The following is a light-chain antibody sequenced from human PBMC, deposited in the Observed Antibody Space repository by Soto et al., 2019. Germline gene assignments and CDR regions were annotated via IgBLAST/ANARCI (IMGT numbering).Light chain of an antibody. V-gene: IGLV1-40*01. CDR3: QSYDLSLRGYV. CDR2: LTN. Sequence: QSVLTQPPSVSGAPGQRVTVSCTGSSSNIGAGYDVNWYQQLPGTAPKLLVSLTNHRPSGVPDRFSGSKSGTSASLAITGLQAEDEADYYCQSYDLSLRGYVLGTGTKLTVL. J-gene: IGLJ1*01. CDR1: SSNIGAGYD.